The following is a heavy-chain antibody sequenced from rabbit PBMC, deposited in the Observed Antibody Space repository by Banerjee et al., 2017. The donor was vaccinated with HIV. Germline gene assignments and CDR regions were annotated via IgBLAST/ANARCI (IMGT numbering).Heavy chain of an antibody. V-gene: IGHV1S40*01. CDR1: GFSLSDNYY. J-gene: IGHJ4*01. CDR2: IYTSSGST. D-gene: IGHD8-1*01. Sequence: QSLQESGGGLFQPGGSLALTCKASGFSLSDNYYMCWVRQAPGKGLEWIACIYTSSGSTYYASWAKGRFTISKTSSTTVTLQMTSLTAADTATYFCARNAGYVGNGYYYYFNLWGQGTLVTVS. CDR3: ARNAGYVGNGYYYYFNL.